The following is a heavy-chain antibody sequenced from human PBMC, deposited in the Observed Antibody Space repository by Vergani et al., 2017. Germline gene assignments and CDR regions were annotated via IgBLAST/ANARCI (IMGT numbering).Heavy chain of an antibody. CDR1: GFIFSTYA. CDR2: IRASAAPT. CDR3: EDLYGDDGFSPF. Sequence: DVQLLESGGDLVQPGGSLRRSCTASGFIFSTYAMICVRQAPGKGLEWVSGIRASAAPTYYADYVKGRFTISRDDSKNTVYLQINSLRAEDTAFDYCEDLYGDDGFSPFWGQGTLVTVSS. D-gene: IGHD2-21*01. V-gene: IGHV3-23*01. J-gene: IGHJ4*02.